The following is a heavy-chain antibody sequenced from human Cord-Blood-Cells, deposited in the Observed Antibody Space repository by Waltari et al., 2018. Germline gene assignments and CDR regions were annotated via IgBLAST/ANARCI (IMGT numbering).Heavy chain of an antibody. J-gene: IGHJ2*01. CDR2: IYYSGST. CDR1: GGSISSGGYY. CDR3: ARSPGRTVYWYFDL. V-gene: IGHV4-31*03. Sequence: QVQLQESGPGLVKPSQTLSLTCTVPGGSISSGGYYWSWIRQHPGKGLEWIGYIYYSGSTYYNPSLKSRVTISVDTSKNQFSLKLSSVTAADTAVYYCARSPGRTVYWYFDLWGRGTLVTVSS. D-gene: IGHD2-21*02.